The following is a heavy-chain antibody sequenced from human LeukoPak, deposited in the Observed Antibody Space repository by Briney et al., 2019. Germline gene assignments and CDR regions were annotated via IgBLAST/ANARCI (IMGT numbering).Heavy chain of an antibody. V-gene: IGHV1-18*01. J-gene: IGHJ6*03. D-gene: IGHD1-26*01. Sequence: GASVKVSCKASGYTFTSYGISWVRQAPGQGLEWMGWIGAYNGNTNYAQKLQGRVTMTTDTSTSTAYMQLRSLRCDDTAVYYCAGGGWESLGYYYYMDVWGKGTTATVPS. CDR1: GYTFTSYG. CDR2: IGAYNGNT. CDR3: AGGGWESLGYYYYMDV.